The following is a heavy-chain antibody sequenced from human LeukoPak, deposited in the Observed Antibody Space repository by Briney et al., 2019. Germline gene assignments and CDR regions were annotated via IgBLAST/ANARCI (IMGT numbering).Heavy chain of an antibody. CDR3: ARGPIVPAAMLNWSDP. D-gene: IGHD2-2*01. J-gene: IGHJ5*01. CDR2: ISSSSSYI. CDR1: GFTFSSYS. V-gene: IGHV3-21*01. Sequence: PGGSLRLSCAASGFTFSSYSMNWVRQAPGKGLEWVSSISSSSSYIYYADSVKGRFTISRDNAKNSLYLQMNSLRAEDTAVYYWARGPIVPAAMLNWSDPWGQGTPVTAS.